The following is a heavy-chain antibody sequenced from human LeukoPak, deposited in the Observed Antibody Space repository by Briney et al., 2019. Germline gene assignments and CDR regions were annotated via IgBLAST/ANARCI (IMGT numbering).Heavy chain of an antibody. CDR1: GYTFTGYY. CDR3: ARQHNGRTLVVGV. J-gene: IGHJ6*04. CDR2: INPNSGGT. V-gene: IGHV1-2*02. Sequence: APVKVSCKASGYTFTGYYMHWLRQAPGQGLEWMGWINPNSGGTNYAQKFQGRVTMTRDTSISTAYMELSRLRSDDTAVYYCARQHNGRTLVVGVWGKGTTVTVSS. D-gene: IGHD2-15*01.